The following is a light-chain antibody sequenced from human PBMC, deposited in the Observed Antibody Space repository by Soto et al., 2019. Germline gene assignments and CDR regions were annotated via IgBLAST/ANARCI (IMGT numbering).Light chain of an antibody. V-gene: IGLV2-11*01. CDR3: CSYAGSYPFV. CDR2: DVN. Sequence: QSALTQPRSVSGSPGQSVTISCTRTSSDVDNYNNVSWYQQHPGKAPKLLIYDVNKRPSGVPYRFSGSKSGNTASLTISGLQAEDEADYYCCSYAGSYPFVFGTGTKVTVL. J-gene: IGLJ1*01. CDR1: SSDVDNYNN.